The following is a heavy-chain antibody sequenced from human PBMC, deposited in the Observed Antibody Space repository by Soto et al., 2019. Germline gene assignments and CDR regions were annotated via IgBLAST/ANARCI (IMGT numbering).Heavy chain of an antibody. CDR2: IVPTLGIG. CDR1: GGTFNYYT. J-gene: IGHJ3*02. CDR3: ARGMVVVAARDSGAFEI. V-gene: IGHV1-69*02. D-gene: IGHD2-15*01. Sequence: QVQLVQSGAEVKKPGSSVKVSCKASGGTFNYYTFSWVRQAPGQGLEWMGRIVPTLGIGQVAQKFQGRVTITADKSTSTAYMEVTSLRSEDTALYYCARGMVVVAARDSGAFEIWGQGTMVSVSS.